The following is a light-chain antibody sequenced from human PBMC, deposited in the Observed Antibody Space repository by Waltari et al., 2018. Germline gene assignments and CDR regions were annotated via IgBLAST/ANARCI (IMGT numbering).Light chain of an antibody. V-gene: IGKV1-39*01. CDR3: QQSHSPPRT. J-gene: IGKJ2*01. Sequence: DIQLTQSPSSLSASVGDRVTITCRASQSIGTYLNWYQQTPGKPPNLLIYAASSLQTGVPSRFSGSGSGTDFTLTISSLQPEDFVTYYCQQSHSPPRTFGQGTKLEIK. CDR1: QSIGTY. CDR2: AAS.